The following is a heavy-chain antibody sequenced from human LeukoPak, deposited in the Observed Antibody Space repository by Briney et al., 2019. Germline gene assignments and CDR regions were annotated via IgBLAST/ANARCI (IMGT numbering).Heavy chain of an antibody. CDR1: GFTFSSYW. J-gene: IGHJ6*02. V-gene: IGHV3-7*01. D-gene: IGHD5-12*01. CDR2: IKQDGSEK. CDR3: ARGPTRDSGYDSYYYGMDV. Sequence: PGGSLRLSCAASGFTFSSYWMSWVRQAPGKGLEWVANIKQDGSEKYYVDSVKGRFTISRDNAKNSLYLQMNSLRAEDTAVYYCARGPTRDSGYDSYYYGMDVWGQGTTVTVSS.